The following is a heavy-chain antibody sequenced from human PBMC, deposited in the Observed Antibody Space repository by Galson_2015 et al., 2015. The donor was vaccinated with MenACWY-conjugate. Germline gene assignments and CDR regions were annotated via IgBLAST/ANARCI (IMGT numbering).Heavy chain of an antibody. CDR1: GLSLSSHAEL. CDR3: AYRTHVTSVGF. V-gene: IGHV2-5*01. CDR2: VYWNDDK. D-gene: IGHD2-21*02. J-gene: IGHJ4*02. Sequence: PALVKPTQTLTLTCTFSGLSLSSHAELVGWVRQPPGKAPEWLAFVYWNDDKRYSPSLRSRLTITKDTSRNQVVLTMTNMDPADTSIFYCAYRTHVTSVGFWGQGTLVTVSS.